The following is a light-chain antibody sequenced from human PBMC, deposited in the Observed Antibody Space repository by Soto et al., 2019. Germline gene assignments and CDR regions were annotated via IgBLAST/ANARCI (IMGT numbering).Light chain of an antibody. Sequence: QSVLTQPASVSGSPGQSITISCTGTSSDVGGYNYVSWYQHHPGKAPKLLIYDVSNRPSGVSNRFSGSKSDNTASLTISGLQPEDEADYYCSSYTTSNTRQIVFGTGTKLTLL. CDR3: SSYTTSNTRQIV. CDR2: DVS. V-gene: IGLV2-14*03. CDR1: SSDVGGYNY. J-gene: IGLJ1*01.